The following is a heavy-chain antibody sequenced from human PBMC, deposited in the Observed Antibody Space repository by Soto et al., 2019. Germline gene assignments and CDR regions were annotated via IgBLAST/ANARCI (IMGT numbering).Heavy chain of an antibody. Sequence: SETLSLTCAVYGGSFSGYYWSWIRQPPGKGLEWIGEINHSGSTNYNPSLKSRVTISVDTSKNQFSLKLSSVTAADTAVYYCARVSCGGDCHGNFQHWGQGTLVTVSS. CDR2: INHSGST. CDR1: GGSFSGYY. CDR3: ARVSCGGDCHGNFQH. V-gene: IGHV4-34*01. J-gene: IGHJ1*01. D-gene: IGHD2-21*02.